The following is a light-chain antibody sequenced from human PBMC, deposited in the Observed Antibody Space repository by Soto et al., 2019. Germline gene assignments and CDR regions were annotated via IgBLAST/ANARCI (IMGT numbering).Light chain of an antibody. CDR1: SSDVGGYNY. V-gene: IGLV2-8*01. Sequence: QSALTQPPSASGSPGQSVTISCTGTSSDVGGYNYVSWYQQHPGKAPQLVIYGVNKRASGVPDRFSGSKSGNTASLTVSGLQAEDEADYDCSSYAGSNILYVFGTGTKVNVL. CDR3: SSYAGSNILYV. CDR2: GVN. J-gene: IGLJ1*01.